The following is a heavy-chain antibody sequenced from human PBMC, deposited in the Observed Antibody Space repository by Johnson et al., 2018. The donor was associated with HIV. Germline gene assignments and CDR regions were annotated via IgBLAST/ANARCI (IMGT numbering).Heavy chain of an antibody. CDR2: ISGSGGST. V-gene: IGHV3-23*04. CDR1: GFTVSGNY. Sequence: VQLVESGGDLVQPGGSLRLSCAASGFTVSGNYMSWVRQAPGKGLEWVSVISGSGGSTYYADSVKGRFTISRDNSKNTLYLQMNSLRAEDTAVYYCTSPRGGLVARDAFDIWGQGTMVTVSS. CDR3: TSPRGGLVARDAFDI. D-gene: IGHD2-15*01. J-gene: IGHJ3*02.